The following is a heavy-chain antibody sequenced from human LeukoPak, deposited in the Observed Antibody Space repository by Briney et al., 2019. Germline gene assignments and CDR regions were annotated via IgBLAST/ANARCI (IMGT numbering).Heavy chain of an antibody. D-gene: IGHD2-21*02. V-gene: IGHV3-30*02. Sequence: GGSLRLSCAASGFTFSSYGMHWVRQAPGKGLEWVAFIRYDGSNKYYADSVKGRFTISRDNSKNTLYLQMNSLRAEDTAVYYCARSRGHIVVVTAIPEAFDYWGQGTLVTVSS. CDR3: ARSRGHIVVVTAIPEAFDY. CDR2: IRYDGSNK. J-gene: IGHJ4*02. CDR1: GFTFSSYG.